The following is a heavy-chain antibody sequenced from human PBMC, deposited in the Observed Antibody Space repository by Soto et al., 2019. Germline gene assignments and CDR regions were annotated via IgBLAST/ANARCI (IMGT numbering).Heavy chain of an antibody. CDR3: ARDLQALLFPDVFDI. V-gene: IGHV3-11*01. D-gene: IGHD3-10*02. Sequence: GGSLRLSCAVSGVTFKDFCMGWIRQAPGKGLEWVSYISSGGTTIYYADSVKGRFTSSRDNAKNSLYLQMNSLRAEDTAVYYCARDLQALLFPDVFDIWGQGTMVTVSS. CDR2: ISSGGTTI. CDR1: GVTFKDFC. J-gene: IGHJ3*02.